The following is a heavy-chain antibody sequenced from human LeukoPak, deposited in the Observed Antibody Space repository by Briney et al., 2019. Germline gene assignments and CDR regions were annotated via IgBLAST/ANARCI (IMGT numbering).Heavy chain of an antibody. CDR1: GASINVDSNY. J-gene: IGHJ4*02. D-gene: IGHD2-15*01. V-gene: IGHV4-39*07. CDR2: VHSGGRT. CDR3: ARAGCSGGSCYADY. Sequence: SETLSLTCTVSGASINVDSNYWGWVRQPPGKGLEWIGSVHSGGRTHSNPSLKTRPSMSRDTSQNQFSLQLRSLTAADTAVYYCARAGCSGGSCYADYWGQGTLVTVSS.